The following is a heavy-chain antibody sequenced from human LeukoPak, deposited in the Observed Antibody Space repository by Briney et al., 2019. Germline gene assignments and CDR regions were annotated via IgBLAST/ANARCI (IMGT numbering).Heavy chain of an antibody. CDR3: VRVGYYDSKRGLAYYFGY. Sequence: GGSLRLSCAASGFTFSSYWMSWVRQAPGKGLEWVANIKQDGSEKYYVDSVKGRFTISRDNAKNSLYLQMNSLRAEDTAVYYCVRVGYYDSKRGLAYYFGYWGQGTLVTVSS. CDR2: IKQDGSEK. D-gene: IGHD3-22*01. V-gene: IGHV3-7*01. CDR1: GFTFSSYW. J-gene: IGHJ4*02.